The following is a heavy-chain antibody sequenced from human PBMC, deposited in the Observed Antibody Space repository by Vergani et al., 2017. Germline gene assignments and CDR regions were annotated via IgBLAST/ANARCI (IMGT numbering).Heavy chain of an antibody. V-gene: IGHV3-64*01. J-gene: IGHJ6*02. CDR3: SKDRQYTAPWERGYFHVLDV. Sequence: LESGGGLVQPGGSIRLSCFGSGFTFSTFNMHWVCQIPGKGLEYISGISSDGKSTNYAKSVKGRFIVTRDNSKSSLHLQMGNLRVEDTGIYYCSKDRQYTAPWERGYFHVLDVWGQGTTVSVSS. D-gene: IGHD1-26*01. CDR2: ISSDGKST. CDR1: GFTFSTFN.